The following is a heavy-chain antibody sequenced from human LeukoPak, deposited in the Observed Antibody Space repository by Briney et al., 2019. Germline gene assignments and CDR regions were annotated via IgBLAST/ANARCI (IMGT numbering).Heavy chain of an antibody. CDR2: ISGSGGST. V-gene: IGHV3-23*01. J-gene: IGHJ4*02. Sequence: GGSLGLSCEASGFTSSSYSRNWVRQAPGKGLEWVSAISGSGGSTYYADSVKGRFTISRDNSKNTLYLQMNSLRAEDTAVYYCAKARRVVVVAASDYWGQGTLVTVSS. CDR1: GFTSSSYS. D-gene: IGHD2-15*01. CDR3: AKARRVVVVAASDY.